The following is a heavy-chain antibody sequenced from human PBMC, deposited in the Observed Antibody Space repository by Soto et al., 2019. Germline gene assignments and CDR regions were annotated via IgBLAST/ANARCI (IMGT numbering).Heavy chain of an antibody. CDR2: IIPLFGTA. CDR3: ARAFLRSHGAFDI. V-gene: IGHV1-69*13. CDR1: GGTFNTYD. J-gene: IGHJ3*02. Sequence: SVKVSCKACGGTFNTYDISWVRQAPGQGLEWMGGIIPLFGTANYAQKFQGTVTISADESTSTAYMELSSLRSEDTAVYYCARAFLRSHGAFDIWGQGTMVTVSS.